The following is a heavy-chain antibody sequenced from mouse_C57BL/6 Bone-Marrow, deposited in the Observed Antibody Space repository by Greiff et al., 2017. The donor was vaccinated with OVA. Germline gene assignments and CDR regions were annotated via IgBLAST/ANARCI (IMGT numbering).Heavy chain of an antibody. Sequence: DVKLQESGAELVRPGASVKLSCTASGFNIKDYYMHWVKQRPEQGLEWIGRIDPEDGDTEYGPKFQGKATMTADTSSNTAYLQLSSLTSEDTAVYYCTTGWLLRRAWFAYWGQGTLVTVSA. CDR3: TTGWLLRRAWFAY. CDR2: IDPEDGDT. D-gene: IGHD2-3*01. CDR1: GFNIKDYY. V-gene: IGHV14-1*01. J-gene: IGHJ3*01.